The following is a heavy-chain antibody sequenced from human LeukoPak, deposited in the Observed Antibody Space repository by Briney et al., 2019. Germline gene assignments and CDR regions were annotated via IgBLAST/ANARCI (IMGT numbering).Heavy chain of an antibody. CDR2: IYHSGST. D-gene: IGHD6-19*01. J-gene: IGHJ4*02. CDR3: ARGGGYSSGWYFFDY. V-gene: IGHV4-4*02. CDR1: GGSISSSNW. Sequence: PSETLSLTCTVSGGSISSSNWWSWVRQPPGKGLEWIGEIYHSGSTNYNPSLKSRVTISVDKSKNQFSLKLSSVTAADTAVYYCARGGGYSSGWYFFDYWGQGTLVTVSS.